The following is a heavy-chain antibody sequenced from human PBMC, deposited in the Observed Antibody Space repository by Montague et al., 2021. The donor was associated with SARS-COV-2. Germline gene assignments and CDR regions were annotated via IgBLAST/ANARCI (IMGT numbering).Heavy chain of an antibody. CDR1: GFSLSTSGMC. V-gene: IGHV2-70*01. Sequence: PALVKPTQTLTLTCTFSGFSLSTSGMCVSWIRQPPGKALEWLALIDWDDDKYYGTSLKTRLTISKDISKNQVVLTMTNMDPADTATYYCARSHYDILTGYYTVFDYWGQGTLVTVSS. J-gene: IGHJ4*02. CDR3: ARSHYDILTGYYTVFDY. D-gene: IGHD3-9*01. CDR2: IDWDDDK.